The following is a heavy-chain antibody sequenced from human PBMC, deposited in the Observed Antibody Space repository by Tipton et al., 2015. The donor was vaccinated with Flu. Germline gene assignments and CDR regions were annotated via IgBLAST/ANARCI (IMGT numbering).Heavy chain of an antibody. J-gene: IGHJ6*02. CDR1: GYTFTGYY. D-gene: IGHD3-22*01. Sequence: QSGAEVKKPGASVKVSCKASGYTFTGYYLHWVRQAPGQGLEWMGWINPNSGGTYYAQSFQGRVTMTRDTSINAAYMELSSLRSDDTAVYFCARDDRRGIDGQYFYYGIDVWGQGTTVTASS. CDR2: INPNSGGT. V-gene: IGHV1-2*02. CDR3: ARDDRRGIDGQYFYYGIDV.